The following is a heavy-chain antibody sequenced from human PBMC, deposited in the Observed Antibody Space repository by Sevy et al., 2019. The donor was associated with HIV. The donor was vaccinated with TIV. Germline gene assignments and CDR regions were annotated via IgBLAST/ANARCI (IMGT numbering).Heavy chain of an antibody. Sequence: GGSLRLSCAASGFTFSSYAMSWVRQAPGKGLEWVSAISGSGYLTYYTDSVKGRFTISRDNSKNTLYLQMNSLRAEETAVYYCAKEGGGYYYDSSGLFDYWGQRTLVTVSS. CDR3: AKEGGGYYYDSSGLFDY. CDR1: GFTFSSYA. CDR2: ISGSGYLT. V-gene: IGHV3-23*01. D-gene: IGHD3-22*01. J-gene: IGHJ4*02.